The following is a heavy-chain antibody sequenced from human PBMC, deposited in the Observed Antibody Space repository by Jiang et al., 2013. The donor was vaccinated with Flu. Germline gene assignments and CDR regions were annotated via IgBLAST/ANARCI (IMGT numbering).Heavy chain of an antibody. D-gene: IGHD2-2*01. CDR1: GGSISSYY. J-gene: IGHJ5*02. CDR3: ARDFGPPVSSTSFWFDP. V-gene: IGHV4-4*07. Sequence: TLSLTCTVSGGSISSYYWSWIRQPAGKGLEWIGRIYTSGSTNYNPSLKSRVTMSVDTSKNQFSLKLSSVTAADTAVYYCARDFGPPVSSTSFWFDPWGQGTLVTVSS. CDR2: IYTSGST.